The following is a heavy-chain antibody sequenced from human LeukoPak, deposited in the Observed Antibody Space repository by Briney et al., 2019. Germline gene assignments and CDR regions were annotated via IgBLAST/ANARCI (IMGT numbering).Heavy chain of an antibody. CDR3: TRASRWLAFDL. CDR1: GFAVDNMH. J-gene: IGHJ4*02. Sequence: GGSLRLSCAASGFAVDNMHMSWVRQAPGKGLEWVSVIYNGVETSYADSVKGRFSISRDNSRNTLYLQMNRLRAEDTGVYYCTRASRWLAFDLWGQGTLVTFSS. V-gene: IGHV3-66*01. CDR2: IYNGVET. D-gene: IGHD6-19*01.